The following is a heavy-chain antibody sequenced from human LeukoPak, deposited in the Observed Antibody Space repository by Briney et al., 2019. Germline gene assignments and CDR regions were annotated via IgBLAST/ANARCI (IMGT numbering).Heavy chain of an antibody. V-gene: IGHV3-15*01. D-gene: IGHD3-3*01. CDR1: GFTFSSYS. CDR2: IKSKTDGGTT. J-gene: IGHJ5*02. CDR3: TTDQPLEWSTNWFDP. Sequence: GGSLRLSCAASGFTFSSYSMNWVRQAPGKGLEWVGRIKSKTDGGTTDYAAPVKGRFTISRDDSKNTLYLQMNSLKTEDTAVYYCTTDQPLEWSTNWFDPWGQGTLVTVSS.